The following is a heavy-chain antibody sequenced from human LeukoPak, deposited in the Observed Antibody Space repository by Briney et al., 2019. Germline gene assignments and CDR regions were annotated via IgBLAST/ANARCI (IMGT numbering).Heavy chain of an antibody. CDR3: ASSRYDFWSGYSPMDV. D-gene: IGHD3-3*01. CDR2: INHSGST. V-gene: IGHV4-34*01. Sequence: SETLSLTCAVYGGSFSGYYWSWIRQPPGKGLEWIGEINHSGSTNYNPSLKSRVTISVDTSKHQFSLKLSSVTAADTAVYYCASSRYDFWSGYSPMDVWGRGTTVTVSS. CDR1: GGSFSGYY. J-gene: IGHJ6*04.